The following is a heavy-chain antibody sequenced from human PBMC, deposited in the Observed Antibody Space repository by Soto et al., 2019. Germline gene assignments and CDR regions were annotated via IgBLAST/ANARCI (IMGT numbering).Heavy chain of an antibody. J-gene: IGHJ4*02. CDR2: ITPDNGNA. V-gene: IGHV1-3*01. CDR3: ARVDGNY. CDR1: CDTFITYS. D-gene: IGHD1-26*01. Sequence: ASVKVSCKASCDTFITYSIHWLRQAPVQGLEWMGWITPDNGNAKYSQKFQGRLTITRDTSASTAYMELSSLRSEDTAVYYCARVDGNYWGQGALVTVSS.